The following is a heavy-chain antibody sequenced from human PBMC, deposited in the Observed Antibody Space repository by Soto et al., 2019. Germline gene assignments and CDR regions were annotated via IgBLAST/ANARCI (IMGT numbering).Heavy chain of an antibody. V-gene: IGHV5-10-1*01. D-gene: IGHD3-9*01. J-gene: IGHJ3*02. CDR1: GYSFTSDW. CDR3: ARHSYDILTGYKPAAFDI. CDR2: IDPSDSYT. Sequence: GESLKISCNGSGYSFTSDWISWGRQMPGKGLEWMGRIDPSDSYTNYSPSFQGHVTISADKSISTAYLQWSSLKASDTAMYYCARHSYDILTGYKPAAFDIWGQGTMVTVSS.